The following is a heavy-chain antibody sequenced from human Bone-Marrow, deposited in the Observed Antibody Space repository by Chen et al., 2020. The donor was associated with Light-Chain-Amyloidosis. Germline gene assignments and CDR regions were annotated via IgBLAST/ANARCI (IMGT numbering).Heavy chain of an antibody. CDR1: GYTFPNYW. CDR2: IYPDDSDA. V-gene: IGHV5-51*01. D-gene: IGHD5-12*01. Sequence: EVQLEQSGPGVNKPGESLKISCKGSGYTFPNYWIGWVRQMPGKGLEWMGVIYPDDSDARYSPSFEGQVTISADKSITTAYLQWRSLKASDTAMYYCARRRDGYNFDYWGQGTLVTVSS. J-gene: IGHJ4*02. CDR3: ARRRDGYNFDY.